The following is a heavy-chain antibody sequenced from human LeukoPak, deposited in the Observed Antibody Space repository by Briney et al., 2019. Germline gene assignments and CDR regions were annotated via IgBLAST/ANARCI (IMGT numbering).Heavy chain of an antibody. J-gene: IGHJ4*02. Sequence: GASVKVSCKVSGYTLTELSMHWVRQAPGKGLEWMGGFDPEDRETIYAQKFQGRVTMTEDTSTDTAYMELSSLRSEDTAVYYCARIKRYGDYYGSGSYYTFDYWGQGTLVTVSS. CDR3: ARIKRYGDYYGSGSYYTFDY. V-gene: IGHV1-24*01. D-gene: IGHD3-10*01. CDR2: FDPEDRET. CDR1: GYTLTELS.